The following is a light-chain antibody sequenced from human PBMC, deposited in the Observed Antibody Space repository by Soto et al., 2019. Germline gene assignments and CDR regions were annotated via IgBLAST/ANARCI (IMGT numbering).Light chain of an antibody. J-gene: IGKJ1*01. CDR3: QQYNNWPRT. V-gene: IGKV3-15*01. CDR1: QSVGSN. CDR2: GAS. Sequence: IVMTQSPATLSVSPWERVTLSCRARQSVGSNLAWYQQKPGQAPRLLIYGASTRATGIPARFSGSGSGTEFTLTISSLQSEDFAVYYCQQYNNWPRTFGQGTKVDIK.